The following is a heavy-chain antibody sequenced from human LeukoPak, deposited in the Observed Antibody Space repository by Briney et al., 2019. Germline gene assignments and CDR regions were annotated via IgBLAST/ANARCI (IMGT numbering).Heavy chain of an antibody. Sequence: GGSLRLSCAASGFTFSSCGMHWVRQAPGKGLEWVAVISYDGSNKYYADSVKGRFTISRDNSKNTLYLQMNSLRAEDTAVYYCAKDHRSRYFDYWGQGTLVTVSS. V-gene: IGHV3-30*18. CDR1: GFTFSSCG. CDR2: ISYDGSNK. J-gene: IGHJ4*02. CDR3: AKDHRSRYFDY.